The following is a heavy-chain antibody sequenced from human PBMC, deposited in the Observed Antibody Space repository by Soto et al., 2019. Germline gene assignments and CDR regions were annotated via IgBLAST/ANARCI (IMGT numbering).Heavy chain of an antibody. V-gene: IGHV3-15*07. CDR1: GFTFSNAW. Sequence: GGFLRLSCAASGFTFSNAWMNWVRQAPGKGLEWVGRIKSKTDGGTTDYAAPVKGRFTISRDDSKKTLYLQMNSLKAEDTSVYYCAKDVQLEPREMLFDYWGQGTLVTVSS. J-gene: IGHJ4*02. CDR3: AKDVQLEPREMLFDY. CDR2: IKSKTDGGTT. D-gene: IGHD1-1*01.